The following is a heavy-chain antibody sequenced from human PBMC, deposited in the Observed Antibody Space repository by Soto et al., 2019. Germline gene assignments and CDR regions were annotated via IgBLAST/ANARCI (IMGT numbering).Heavy chain of an antibody. J-gene: IGHJ4*02. V-gene: IGHV4-59*01. Sequence: QVQLQESGPGLVKPSETLSLTCTVSGGSISSYYWSWIRQPPGKGLEWIGYIYYSGNTNYNPSLKSRVTISVDTSKNQFSLKLSSVTAADTAVYYCAREVRVGTVYFDYWGQGTLVTVSS. CDR3: AREVRVGTVYFDY. D-gene: IGHD2-2*01. CDR2: IYYSGNT. CDR1: GGSISSYY.